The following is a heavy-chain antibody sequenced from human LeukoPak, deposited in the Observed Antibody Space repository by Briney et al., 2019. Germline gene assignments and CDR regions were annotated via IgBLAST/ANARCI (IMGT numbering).Heavy chain of an antibody. Sequence: ASVKVSCKASGYTFTSYGISWVRQAPGQGLEWMGWISAYNGNTNYAQKLQGRVTMTTDTSTSTAYMELSSLRSEDTAVYYCARGYYYDSPYAFDIWGQGTMVTVSS. CDR2: ISAYNGNT. CDR3: ARGYYYDSPYAFDI. D-gene: IGHD3-22*01. CDR1: GYTFTSYG. J-gene: IGHJ3*02. V-gene: IGHV1-18*01.